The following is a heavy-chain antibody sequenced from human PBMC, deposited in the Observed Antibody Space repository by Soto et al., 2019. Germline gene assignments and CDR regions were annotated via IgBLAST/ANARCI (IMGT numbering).Heavy chain of an antibody. D-gene: IGHD3-9*01. CDR3: ARDRPLGGDYDILTGTRDGMDV. CDR2: IYYSGST. Sequence: SETLSLTCTVSGGSISSGGYYWSWIRQHPGKGLEWIGYIYYSGSTYYNPSLKSRVTISVDTSKNQFSLKLSSVTAADTAVYYCARDRPLGGDYDILTGTRDGMDVWGQGTTVTVSS. V-gene: IGHV4-31*03. J-gene: IGHJ6*02. CDR1: GGSISSGGYY.